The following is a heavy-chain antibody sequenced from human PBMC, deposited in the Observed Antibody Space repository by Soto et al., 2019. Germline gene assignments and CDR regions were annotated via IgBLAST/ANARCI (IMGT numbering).Heavy chain of an antibody. J-gene: IGHJ4*02. Sequence: SETLSLTCGVFCASFNGYFWTWLRQSPGKGLEWIGEINHRGAAKYNPSLTSRITVSMATSGSQVXLRLASVTTADTAAYYCAIPIEVPARTHWEQGTMVTVCS. D-gene: IGHD2-21*02. CDR3: AIPIEVPARTH. CDR2: INHRGAA. V-gene: IGHV4-34*10. CDR1: CASFNGYF.